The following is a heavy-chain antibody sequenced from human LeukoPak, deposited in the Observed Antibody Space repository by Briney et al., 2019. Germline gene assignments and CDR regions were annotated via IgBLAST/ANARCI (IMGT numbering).Heavy chain of an antibody. CDR1: GGSISSYY. Sequence: PSETLSLTCTVSGGSISSYYWSWIRQPPGKGLEWIGYIYYSGSTNYNPSLKSRVTISVDTSKNQFSLKLSSVTAADTAVYYCARHAYSYATSPFDYWGQGTLVTVSS. V-gene: IGHV4-59*01. J-gene: IGHJ4*02. CDR2: IYYSGST. CDR3: ARHAYSYATSPFDY. D-gene: IGHD5-18*01.